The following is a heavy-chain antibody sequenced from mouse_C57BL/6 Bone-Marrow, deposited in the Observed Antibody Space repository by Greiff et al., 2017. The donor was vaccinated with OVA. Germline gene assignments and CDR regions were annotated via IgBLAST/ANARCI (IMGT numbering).Heavy chain of an antibody. V-gene: IGHV1-81*01. Sequence: QVQLKQSGAELARPGASVNLSCKASGYTFTSYGISWVKQRTGQGLEWIGEIYPRSGNTYYNEKFKGKATLTADKSSSTAYMELRSLTSEDSAVYFCAREGVYYYGSPWFAYWGQGTLVTVSA. CDR3: AREGVYYYGSPWFAY. J-gene: IGHJ3*01. D-gene: IGHD1-1*01. CDR2: IYPRSGNT. CDR1: GYTFTSYG.